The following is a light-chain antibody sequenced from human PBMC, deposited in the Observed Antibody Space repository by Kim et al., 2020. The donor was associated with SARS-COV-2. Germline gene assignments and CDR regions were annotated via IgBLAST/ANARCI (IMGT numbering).Light chain of an antibody. CDR2: GAS. V-gene: IGKV3-15*01. CDR1: QSVSGK. CDR3: QQYNISPIT. J-gene: IGKJ5*01. Sequence: EIVMTQSPPILSVSPGERATLSCRASQSVSGKLAWYQQKPGQAHRLLIYGASTRATDIPARFSGSGSGTEFTLTISSLQSEDFAVYYCQQYNISPITFVQGTRLEIK.